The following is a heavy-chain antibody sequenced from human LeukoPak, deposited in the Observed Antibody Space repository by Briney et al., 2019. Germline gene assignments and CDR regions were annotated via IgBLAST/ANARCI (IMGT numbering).Heavy chain of an antibody. D-gene: IGHD2-15*01. V-gene: IGHV3-7*01. CDR3: ARDPSGCSGGSCYYRH. J-gene: IGHJ4*02. Sequence: GGSLRLSCAASGFTFSTYWMTWVRQAPGKGLEWVANIKQDGSEKYYVDSVKGRFSISRDNAKTSLYLQMNSLRAEDTAVYYCARDPSGCSGGSCYYRHWGQGTLVTVSS. CDR2: IKQDGSEK. CDR1: GFTFSTYW.